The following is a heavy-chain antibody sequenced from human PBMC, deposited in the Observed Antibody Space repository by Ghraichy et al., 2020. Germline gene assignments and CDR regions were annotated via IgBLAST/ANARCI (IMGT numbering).Heavy chain of an antibody. Sequence: SETLSLTCTVSGGSISSGSYYWSWIRQPAGKGLEWIGRIYTSGSTNYNPSLKSRVTISVDTSKNQFSLKLSSVTAADTAVYYCARGGVLLWFGELSTRRFDAFDIWGQGTMVTVSS. J-gene: IGHJ3*02. D-gene: IGHD3-10*01. CDR1: GGSISSGSYY. V-gene: IGHV4-61*02. CDR3: ARGGVLLWFGELSTRRFDAFDI. CDR2: IYTSGST.